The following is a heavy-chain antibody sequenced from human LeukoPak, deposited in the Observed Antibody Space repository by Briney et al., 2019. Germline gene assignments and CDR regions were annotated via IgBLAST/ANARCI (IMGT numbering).Heavy chain of an antibody. J-gene: IGHJ4*02. V-gene: IGHV3-43*02. D-gene: IGHD6-19*01. Sequence: PGGSLRLSCAASGFTFDYYAMHWVRQAPGKGLEWVSLISGRDGTTDYADSVKGRFTISRDNSKNSLYLQMSSLRTEDTAFYYCAKDDLLGRGWEHRFDYWGRGTLVTVSS. CDR1: GFTFDYYA. CDR2: ISGRDGTT. CDR3: AKDDLLGRGWEHRFDY.